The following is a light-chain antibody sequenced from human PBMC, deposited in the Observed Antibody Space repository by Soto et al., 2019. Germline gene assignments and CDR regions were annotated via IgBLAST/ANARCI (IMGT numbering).Light chain of an antibody. Sequence: IGLTQSAGTLSLSPGERATLSCRASQRFXSSYLAGYRQRPGQAPRLLINDASNRATGIPARFGGSGSGTDFTLAISSLEPEDFAMYYWHQRKQFGQGTRLEI. CDR1: QRFXSSY. CDR3: HQRKQ. CDR2: DAS. J-gene: IGKJ5*01. V-gene: IGKV3D-20*02.